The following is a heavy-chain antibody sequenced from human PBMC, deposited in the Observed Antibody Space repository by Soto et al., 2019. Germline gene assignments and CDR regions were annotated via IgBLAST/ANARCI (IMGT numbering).Heavy chain of an antibody. CDR2: IYYSGST. V-gene: IGHV4-31*03. CDR3: ARRGYSYGYFWFDP. CDR1: GGSISSGGYY. D-gene: IGHD5-18*01. J-gene: IGHJ5*02. Sequence: PSETLSLTCPVSGGSISSGGYYWSWIRQHPGKGLEWIGYIYYSGSTYYNPSLKSRVTISVDTSKNQFSLKLSSVTAADTAVYYCARRGYSYGYFWFDPWGQGTLVTVSS.